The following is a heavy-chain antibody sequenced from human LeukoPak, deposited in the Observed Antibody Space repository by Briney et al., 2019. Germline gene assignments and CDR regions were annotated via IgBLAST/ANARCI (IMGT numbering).Heavy chain of an antibody. V-gene: IGHV3-48*04. D-gene: IGHD6-13*01. Sequence: PGGSLRLSCAASGFTFSSYSMNWVRQAPGKGLEWVSYISSSSSTIYYADSVKGRFTISRDNAKNSLYLQMNSLRAEDTAVYYCARDGVLLAAGTFYYYYGMDVWGQGTTVTVSS. CDR3: ARDGVLLAAGTFYYYYGMDV. CDR1: GFTFSSYS. CDR2: ISSSSSTI. J-gene: IGHJ6*02.